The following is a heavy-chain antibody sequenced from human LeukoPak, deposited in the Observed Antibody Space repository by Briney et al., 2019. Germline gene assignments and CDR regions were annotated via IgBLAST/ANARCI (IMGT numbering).Heavy chain of an antibody. Sequence: PGRSLRLSCAASGFTFSSYAMHWVRQAPGKGLEWVAVISYDGSNKYYADSVKGRFTISRDNSKNTLYLQMNSLRAEDTAVYYCARDPGVVVVSVYYFDYWGQGTLVTVSS. CDR3: ARDPGVVVVSVYYFDY. V-gene: IGHV3-30-3*01. CDR2: ISYDGSNK. J-gene: IGHJ4*02. CDR1: GFTFSSYA. D-gene: IGHD2-15*01.